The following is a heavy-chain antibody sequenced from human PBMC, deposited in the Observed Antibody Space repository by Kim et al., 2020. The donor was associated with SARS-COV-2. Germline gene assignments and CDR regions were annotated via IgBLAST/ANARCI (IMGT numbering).Heavy chain of an antibody. Sequence: SETLSLTCTVSGGSISSYYWSWIRQPPGKGLEWIGYIYYSGSTNYNPSLKSRVTISVDTSKNQFSLKLSSVTAADTAVYYCARHGSGWYPIEYFDLWGRGTLVTVSS. J-gene: IGHJ2*01. V-gene: IGHV4-59*08. D-gene: IGHD6-19*01. CDR1: GGSISSYY. CDR2: IYYSGST. CDR3: ARHGSGWYPIEYFDL.